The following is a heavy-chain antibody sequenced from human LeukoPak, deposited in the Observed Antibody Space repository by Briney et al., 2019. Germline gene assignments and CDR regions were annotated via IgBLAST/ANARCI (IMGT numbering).Heavy chain of an antibody. CDR3: ARRRQRAGPSFDY. CDR1: GGSFSGYY. CDR2: INHSGST. V-gene: IGHV4-34*01. J-gene: IGHJ4*02. D-gene: IGHD3-10*01. Sequence: SETLSFTCAVYGGSFSGYYWSWIRQPPGKGLEWIGEINHSGSTNYNPSLKSRVTISVDTSKNQFSLKLSSVTAADTAVYYCARRRQRAGPSFDYWGQGTLVTVSS.